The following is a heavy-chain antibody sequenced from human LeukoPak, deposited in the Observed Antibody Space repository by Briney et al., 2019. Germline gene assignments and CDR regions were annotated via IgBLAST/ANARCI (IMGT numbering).Heavy chain of an antibody. CDR2: IIPIFGTA. CDR3: ARVHSLDSSGYYLVY. Sequence: ASVKVSCKASGGTFSSYAISWVRQAPGQGLKWMGGIIPIFGTANYAQKFQGRVTITADESTSTAYMELSSLRSEDTAVYYCARVHSLDSSGYYLVYWGQGTLVTVSS. J-gene: IGHJ4*02. D-gene: IGHD3-22*01. V-gene: IGHV1-69*13. CDR1: GGTFSSYA.